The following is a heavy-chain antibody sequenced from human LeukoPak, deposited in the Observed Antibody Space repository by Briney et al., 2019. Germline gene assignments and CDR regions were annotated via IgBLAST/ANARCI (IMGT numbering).Heavy chain of an antibody. J-gene: IGHJ6*03. D-gene: IGHD3-22*01. Sequence: GGSLRLSCAASGFTFSSYSMNWVRQAPGKGLEWVSYISSSSSTIYYADSVKGRFTISRDNAKNSLYLQMNSLRAEDTAVYYCARDRDSSGYYGLYYYYMDVWGKGTTVTVSS. CDR1: GFTFSSYS. CDR3: ARDRDSSGYYGLYYYYMDV. CDR2: ISSSSSTI. V-gene: IGHV3-48*01.